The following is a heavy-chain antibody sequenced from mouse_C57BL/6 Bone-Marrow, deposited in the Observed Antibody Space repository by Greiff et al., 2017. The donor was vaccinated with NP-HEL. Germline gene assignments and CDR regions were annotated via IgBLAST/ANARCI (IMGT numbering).Heavy chain of an antibody. D-gene: IGHD2-1*01. V-gene: IGHV1-34*01. CDR3: SRGETTMVTRLYFDV. Sequence: VQLQQSGPELVKPGASVKMSCKASGYTFTDYYMHWVKQSHGKSLEWIGYIYPNNGGNGYNQKFKGKATLTVDKSSSTAYMELSSLTSEESEVYDCSRGETTMVTRLYFDVWGKGTTVTVSS. CDR2: IYPNNGGN. J-gene: IGHJ1*03. CDR1: GYTFTDYY.